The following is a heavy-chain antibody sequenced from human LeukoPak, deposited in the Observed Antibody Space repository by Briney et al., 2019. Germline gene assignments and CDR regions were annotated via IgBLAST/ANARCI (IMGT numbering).Heavy chain of an antibody. D-gene: IGHD2-8*01. V-gene: IGHV2-5*02. Sequence: SGPTLVKPTQTLTLTCTFSGFSLTTSGVGVGWIRQPPGKALEWLALIYWDDDKRYSPSLKSRLTITKDTSKNQVVLTMTNVDPVDTATYYCAHSWVYCTNGVCSYYFDYWGQGTLVTVSS. CDR1: GFSLTTSGVG. J-gene: IGHJ4*02. CDR3: AHSWVYCTNGVCSYYFDY. CDR2: IYWDDDK.